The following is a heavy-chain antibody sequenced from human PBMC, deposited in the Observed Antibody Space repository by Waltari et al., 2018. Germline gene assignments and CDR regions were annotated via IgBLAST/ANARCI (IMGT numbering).Heavy chain of an antibody. CDR2: INADGRAT. J-gene: IGHJ4*02. D-gene: IGHD3-3*01. CDR3: AIQISGVVF. CDR1: GFTFSAYR. Sequence: EVQLVESGGGLVQPGGSLRLPCAASGFTFSAYRTNWVRQAPGKGLVWVSLINADGRATLYADSVKGRFTMSRDNAKDTLYLQMNSLRGEDTAVYYCAIQISGVVFWGQGTLVTVSS. V-gene: IGHV3-74*01.